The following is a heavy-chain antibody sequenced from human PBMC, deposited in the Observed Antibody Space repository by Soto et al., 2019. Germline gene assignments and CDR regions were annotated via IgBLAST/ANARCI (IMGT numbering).Heavy chain of an antibody. CDR2: IYYSGNT. CDR1: GDSMSTYY. D-gene: IGHD3-16*02. J-gene: IGHJ6*02. V-gene: IGHV4-59*12. Sequence: SETLSLTCTVSGDSMSTYYWSWVRQPPGKGLEWIGYIYYSGNTNYSPSLKRRVTLSVDTSKNQFSLKVTSVTAADAAVYYGATIGVSGYLDVWGQGTTVTVSS. CDR3: ATIGVSGYLDV.